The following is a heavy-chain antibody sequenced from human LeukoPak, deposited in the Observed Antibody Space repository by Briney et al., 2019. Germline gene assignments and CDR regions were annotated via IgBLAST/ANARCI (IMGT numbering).Heavy chain of an antibody. D-gene: IGHD6-13*01. CDR1: GGSVSSGSYY. Sequence: PSETLSLTCTVSGGSVSSGSYYWSWIRQPPGKGLEWIGYIYYSGSTNYNPSLKSRVTISVDTSKNQFSLKLSSVTAADTAVYYCARAPTESSSWSLYYYYYGMDVWGQGTTVTVSS. V-gene: IGHV4-61*01. J-gene: IGHJ6*02. CDR3: ARAPTESSSWSLYYYYYGMDV. CDR2: IYYSGST.